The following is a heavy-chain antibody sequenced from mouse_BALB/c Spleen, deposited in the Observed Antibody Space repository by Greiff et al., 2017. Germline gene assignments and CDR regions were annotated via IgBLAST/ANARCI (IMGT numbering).Heavy chain of an antibody. V-gene: IGHV1-80*01. CDR1: GYALSSYW. CDR2: IYPGDGDT. CDR3: ASSDGDYDGLPWFAD. Sequence: QVQLQQSGAELVRPGSSVKISCKASGYALSSYWMNWVQQRPGQGLEWMGQIYPGDGDTNYNGKFKGKAILTADKSSSTAYMQLSSLTSEDSAVYIWASSDGDYDGLPWFADWGQGTLVTVSA. D-gene: IGHD2-4*01. J-gene: IGHJ3*01.